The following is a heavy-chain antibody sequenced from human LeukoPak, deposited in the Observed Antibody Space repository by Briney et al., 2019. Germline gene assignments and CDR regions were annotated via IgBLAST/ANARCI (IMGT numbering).Heavy chain of an antibody. D-gene: IGHD3-3*01. CDR3: ARSFTTDLGPRSDAFDI. V-gene: IGHV5-51*01. Sequence: GESLKISCKGSGYSFTSYWIGWVRQMPGKGLEWMGIIYPGDSDTRYSPSFQGQVTISADKSISTAYLQWSSLKASDTAMYYCARSFTTDLGPRSDAFDIWGQGTMVTVSS. J-gene: IGHJ3*02. CDR1: GYSFTSYW. CDR2: IYPGDSDT.